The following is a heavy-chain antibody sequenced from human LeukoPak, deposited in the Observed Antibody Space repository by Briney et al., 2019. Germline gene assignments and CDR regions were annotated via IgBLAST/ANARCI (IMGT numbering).Heavy chain of an antibody. Sequence: SETLSLTCAVYGGSFSGYYWSWIRQPPGKGLEWIGYIYYSGSTNYNPSLKSRVTISVDTSKNQFSLRLSSVTAADTAVYYCARWSGYLDYWGQGTLVTVSS. CDR1: GGSFSGYY. V-gene: IGHV4-59*01. D-gene: IGHD3-3*01. J-gene: IGHJ4*02. CDR3: ARWSGYLDY. CDR2: IYYSGST.